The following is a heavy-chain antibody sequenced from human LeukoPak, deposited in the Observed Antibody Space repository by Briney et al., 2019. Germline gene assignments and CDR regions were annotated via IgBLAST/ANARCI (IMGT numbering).Heavy chain of an antibody. D-gene: IGHD3-22*01. CDR2: IKGDGSYK. CDR1: GFTFCNYW. Sequence: GGSLRLSCAASGFTFCNYWMSWVRQARGQGLEWVANIKGDGSYKYYVDSVKGRFTISRDNAKSSVYLQMNTLRAEDTAVYYCATSADSSGNDWGQGTLVTVSS. J-gene: IGHJ4*02. V-gene: IGHV3-7*03. CDR3: ATSADSSGND.